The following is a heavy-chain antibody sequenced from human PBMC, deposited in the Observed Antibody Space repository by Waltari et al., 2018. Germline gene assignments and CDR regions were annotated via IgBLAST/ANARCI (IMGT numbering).Heavy chain of an antibody. CDR3: ARDPDYEISAGWFDP. D-gene: IGHD3-22*01. CDR1: GFTFSSSS. CDR2: ISSSSSYI. Sequence: EVQLVESGGGLVKPGGSLRLSCAAFGFTFSSSSMNWVRQAPGKGLEWVSSISSSSSYIYYADSVKGRFTISRDNAKNSLYLQMNSLRAEDTAVYYCARDPDYEISAGWFDPWGQGTLVTVSS. V-gene: IGHV3-21*01. J-gene: IGHJ5*02.